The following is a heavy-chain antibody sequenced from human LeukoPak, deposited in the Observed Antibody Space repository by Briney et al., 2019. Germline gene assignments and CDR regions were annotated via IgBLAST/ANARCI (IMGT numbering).Heavy chain of an antibody. V-gene: IGHV4-34*01. Sequence: KPSETLSLTCAVYGGSFSGYYWSWIRQPPGKGLEWIGEINHSGSTNYNPSLKSRVTISVDTSKNQFSLKLSSVTAADTAVYYCARGYCSSTSYWFDPWGQGTLVTVSS. J-gene: IGHJ5*02. D-gene: IGHD2-2*01. CDR2: INHSGST. CDR1: GGSFSGYY. CDR3: ARGYCSSTSYWFDP.